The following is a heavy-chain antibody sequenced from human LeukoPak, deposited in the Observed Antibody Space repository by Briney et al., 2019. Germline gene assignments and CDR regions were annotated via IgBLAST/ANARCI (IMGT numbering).Heavy chain of an antibody. CDR1: GFAVSSNF. D-gene: IGHD1-26*01. Sequence: PGGSLRLSCAASGFAVSSNFMSWVRQAPGKGLEWVSLIYSSGDTYYGDSVKGRFTISRDNSKNTLYLQMNSLRAEDTAVYYCARGSGSFSGGFDYWGQGTLVTVSS. CDR3: ARGSGSFSGGFDY. V-gene: IGHV3-53*01. J-gene: IGHJ4*02. CDR2: IYSSGDT.